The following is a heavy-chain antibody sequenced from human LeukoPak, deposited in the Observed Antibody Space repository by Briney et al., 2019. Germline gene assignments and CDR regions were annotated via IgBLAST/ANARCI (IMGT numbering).Heavy chain of an antibody. D-gene: IGHD3-3*01. CDR3: ARGRTIFGFRSTFDY. Sequence: GGSLRLSCAASGFTFSSYWMSWVRQAPGKGLEWVANIKQDGSEKYYVDSVKGRFTISRDNAKNSLYLQMNSLRAEDTAVYYCARGRTIFGFRSTFDYWGQGTLVTVSS. CDR1: GFTFSSYW. CDR2: IKQDGSEK. V-gene: IGHV3-7*01. J-gene: IGHJ4*02.